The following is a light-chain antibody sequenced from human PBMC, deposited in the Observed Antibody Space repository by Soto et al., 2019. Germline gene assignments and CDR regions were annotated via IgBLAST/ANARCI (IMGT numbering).Light chain of an antibody. Sequence: QSVLTQPASVSGSPGQSITISCTGTSSDVGAYNVVSWYQQHPGKVPKLIISEVTKRPSGVSDRFSGSKSGNTASLTISGLQSEDEADYYCCSYAGAFWVFGGGTQLTVL. CDR2: EVT. J-gene: IGLJ3*02. CDR1: SSDVGAYNV. V-gene: IGLV2-23*02. CDR3: CSYAGAFWV.